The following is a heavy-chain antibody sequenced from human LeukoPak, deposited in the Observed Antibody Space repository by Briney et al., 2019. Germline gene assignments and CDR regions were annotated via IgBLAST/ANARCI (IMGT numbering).Heavy chain of an antibody. CDR3: AKDGPDSSGN. D-gene: IGHD3-22*01. Sequence: GGSLRLSCAASGFSFSDYYMSWIRQAPGKGLEWVSYISSSGTTIFYAESVKGRFTISRDNAKNSLHLQMDSLRAEDTALYYCAKDGPDSSGNWGQGTLVTVSS. CDR2: ISSSGTTI. J-gene: IGHJ4*02. V-gene: IGHV3-11*01. CDR1: GFSFSDYY.